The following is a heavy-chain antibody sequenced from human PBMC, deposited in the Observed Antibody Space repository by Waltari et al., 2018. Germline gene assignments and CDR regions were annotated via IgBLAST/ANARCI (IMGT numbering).Heavy chain of an antibody. CDR2: ISYDGNYK. J-gene: IGHJ4*02. D-gene: IGHD2-21*01. Sequence: QVQLVESGGGVVQPGRSLRLSCAASGFAFSSYGMDWVRQAPGKGLEWVAVISYDGNYKYYADSVKGRFTVSRDNSKNTLYLQINSLMPEDTAIYYCARVAVPYCGVDCYYTYWGQGTLVTVSS. V-gene: IGHV3-30-3*01. CDR3: ARVAVPYCGVDCYYTY. CDR1: GFAFSSYG.